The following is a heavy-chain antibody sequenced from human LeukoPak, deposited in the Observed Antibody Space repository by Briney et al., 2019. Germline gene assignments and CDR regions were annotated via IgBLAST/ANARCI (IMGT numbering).Heavy chain of an antibody. J-gene: IGHJ6*03. V-gene: IGHV4-59*11. CDR3: GRDALVGYFSYYYMDV. Sequence: PSETLSLTCTVSGGSISSHYWTWIRQPPVKGLEWIRDISNSGSTSYNPSLKSRVTISIDTSKNQFSLKLSSVTAADTAVYYCGRDALVGYFSYYYMDVWGKGTTVTVSS. D-gene: IGHD2-15*01. CDR1: GGSISSHY. CDR2: ISNSGST.